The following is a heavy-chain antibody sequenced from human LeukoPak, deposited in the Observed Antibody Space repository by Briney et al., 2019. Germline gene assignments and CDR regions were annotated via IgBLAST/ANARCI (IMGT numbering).Heavy chain of an antibody. V-gene: IGHV3-23*01. Sequence: GGSLRLSCAASGLTFRNYLVTWVRQAPGKGLEWVLGISGSGSRTYYADSVKGRFTISRDNSKNTLYLQMNSVRAEDTAVYYCATDSIFGVVIDYYYYMDVWGKGTTVIVSS. J-gene: IGHJ6*03. CDR3: ATDSIFGVVIDYYYYMDV. D-gene: IGHD3-3*02. CDR2: ISGSGSRT. CDR1: GLTFRNYL.